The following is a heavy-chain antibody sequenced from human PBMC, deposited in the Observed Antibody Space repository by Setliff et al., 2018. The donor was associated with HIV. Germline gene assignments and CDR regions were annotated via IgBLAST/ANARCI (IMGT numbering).Heavy chain of an antibody. CDR3: ARHVGGWGMDV. V-gene: IGHV4-59*08. CDR1: GGSFSDHY. J-gene: IGHJ6*03. D-gene: IGHD6-19*01. Sequence: PSETLSLTCAVYGGSFSDHYWSWIRQPPGKGLEWIGFISYSGTTYYNPSLRSRVTTFVDTSKNQFSLKVTSVSAADAAVYYCARHVGGWGMDVWGKGITVTVSS. CDR2: ISYSGTT.